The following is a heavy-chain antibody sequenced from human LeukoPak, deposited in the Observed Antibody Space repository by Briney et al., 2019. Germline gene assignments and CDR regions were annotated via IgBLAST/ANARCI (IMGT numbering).Heavy chain of an antibody. Sequence: GGSLRLSCAACGFTFNSYGMNWVRQAPGKGLEWVSSISDTGKNAYYADSAKGRFTISRDNSKNTLYLQMNSLRADDTAVYYCAKRVPYSSSSVYFDFWGLGTLVTVSS. CDR1: GFTFNSYG. CDR2: ISDTGKNA. D-gene: IGHD6-6*01. CDR3: AKRVPYSSSSVYFDF. J-gene: IGHJ4*02. V-gene: IGHV3-23*01.